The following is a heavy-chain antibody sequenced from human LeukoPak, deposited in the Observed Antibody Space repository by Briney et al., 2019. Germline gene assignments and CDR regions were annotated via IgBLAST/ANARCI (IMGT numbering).Heavy chain of an antibody. CDR1: GGSISSSSYY. D-gene: IGHD3-16*01. CDR3: ARHGGVIVAYYFDY. V-gene: IGHV4-39*01. CDR2: IYYSGST. J-gene: IGHJ4*02. Sequence: PSETLSLTCTVSGGSISSSSYYRGLIRQPPGKGPEWIGSIYYSGSTYYNPSLKSRVTISVDTSKNQFSLKLSSVTAADTAVYYCARHGGVIVAYYFDYWGQGTLVTVSS.